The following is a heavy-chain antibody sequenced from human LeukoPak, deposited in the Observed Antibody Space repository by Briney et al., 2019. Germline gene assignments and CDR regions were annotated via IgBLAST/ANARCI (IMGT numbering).Heavy chain of an antibody. CDR2: MNSRGDT. CDR3: ARTTSNGSADY. Sequence: SETLSLTCTVSGGSIRSYHWSWIRQSPVKALEWIAYMNSRGDTKYNPSLKSRVTISMDTPKNKFSLKVSSVTDADTALYFCARTTSNGSADYWGQGTQVTVSA. D-gene: IGHD2-8*01. V-gene: IGHV4-59*08. CDR1: GGSIRSYH. J-gene: IGHJ4*02.